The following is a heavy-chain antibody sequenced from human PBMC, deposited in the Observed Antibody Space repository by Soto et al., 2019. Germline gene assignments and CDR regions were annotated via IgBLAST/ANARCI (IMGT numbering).Heavy chain of an antibody. CDR2: VYSTGII. Sequence: PSETLSLTCTVSGGSINSSSYYWGWIRQSPGKGLEWIGSVYSTGIIYYNPSLKSRLTMPVDTSKNQIHLRLSSVTAADTAVYYCARRGFDFWSGFYFDPWGQGTQVTVSS. V-gene: IGHV4-39*01. CDR1: GGSINSSSYY. D-gene: IGHD3-3*01. J-gene: IGHJ5*02. CDR3: ARRGFDFWSGFYFDP.